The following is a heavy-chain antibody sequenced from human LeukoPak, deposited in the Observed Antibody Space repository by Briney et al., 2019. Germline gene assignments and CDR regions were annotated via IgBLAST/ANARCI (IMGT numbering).Heavy chain of an antibody. CDR2: ISAYNGNT. Sequence: GASVKVSCKASGYTFTSYGVSWVRQAPGQGLDWMGWISAYNGNTNYAQKLQGRVTMTTDTSTSTAYMELRSLRSDDTAVYYCARDRDYNWFDPWGQGTLVTVSS. V-gene: IGHV1-18*01. J-gene: IGHJ5*02. D-gene: IGHD4/OR15-4a*01. CDR1: GYTFTSYG. CDR3: ARDRDYNWFDP.